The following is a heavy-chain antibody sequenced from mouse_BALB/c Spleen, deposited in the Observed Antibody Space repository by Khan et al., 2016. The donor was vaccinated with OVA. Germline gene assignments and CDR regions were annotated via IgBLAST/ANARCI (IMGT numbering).Heavy chain of an antibody. J-gene: IGHJ3*01. D-gene: IGHD2-2*01. V-gene: IGHV1-77*01. Sequence: QVQLQQPGAELARPGASVKLSCKASGYTFTDYYINWVKQRTGQGLEWIGEIYPGSGNTYYNEKFKGKATLTADKSSSTAFMQLRSLTTEDHAVYFCARSGIGSFAYWGQGTLVTVSA. CDR2: IYPGSGNT. CDR3: ARSGIGSFAY. CDR1: GYTFTDYY.